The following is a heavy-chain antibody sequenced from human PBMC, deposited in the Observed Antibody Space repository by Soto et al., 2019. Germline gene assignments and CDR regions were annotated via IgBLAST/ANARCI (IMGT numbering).Heavy chain of an antibody. CDR2: IYYSGST. Sequence: SETLSLTCTVSDGSISSYYWSWFRQPPGKGLEWIGYIYYSGSTNYNPSLKSRVTISVDTSKNQFSLKLSSVTAADTAVYYCARVYGPWALNVSTGYCYYIDVWGQGTTVTVSS. J-gene: IGHJ6*03. D-gene: IGHD5-12*01. CDR3: ARVYGPWALNVSTGYCYYIDV. V-gene: IGHV4-59*01. CDR1: DGSISSYY.